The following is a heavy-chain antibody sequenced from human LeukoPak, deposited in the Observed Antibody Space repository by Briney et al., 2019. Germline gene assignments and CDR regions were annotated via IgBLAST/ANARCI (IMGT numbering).Heavy chain of an antibody. J-gene: IGHJ6*04. V-gene: IGHV4-59*01. CDR2: IYYSGST. Sequence: SETLSLTCTVSGGSISSYYWSWIRQPPGEGLEWIGYIYYSGSTNYNPSLKSRVTISVDTSKNQFSLKLSSVTAADTAVYYCARENPLITMVRGESFHGMDVWGKGTKVTVSS. D-gene: IGHD3-10*01. CDR1: GGSISSYY. CDR3: ARENPLITMVRGESFHGMDV.